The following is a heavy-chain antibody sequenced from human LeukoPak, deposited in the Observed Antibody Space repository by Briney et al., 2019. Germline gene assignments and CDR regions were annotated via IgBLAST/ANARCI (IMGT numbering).Heavy chain of an antibody. J-gene: IGHJ4*02. CDR2: ILSDGSKE. Sequence: GGSLRLSCAASGFTFSSYGMHWVRQAPGKGLEWVAVILSDGSKEFYTDSVKGRFTISRDNSKNTLYLQMNSLRAEDTAVYYCAREKPGIAVGFDYWGQGTLVTVSS. D-gene: IGHD6-19*01. CDR3: AREKPGIAVGFDY. CDR1: GFTFSSYG. V-gene: IGHV3-33*01.